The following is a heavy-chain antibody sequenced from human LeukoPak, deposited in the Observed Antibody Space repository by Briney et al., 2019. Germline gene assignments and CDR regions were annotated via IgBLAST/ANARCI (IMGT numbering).Heavy chain of an antibody. CDR1: GYTFINYG. CDR2: ISVYNGNT. CDR3: ARGRTGSGAAFDY. J-gene: IGHJ4*02. D-gene: IGHD3-10*01. Sequence: ASVKVSCKASGYTFINYGISWVRQAPGQGLEWMGWISVYNGNTNSAQRLQGRVTMTTDTSTSTAYMELRSLRSDDTAVYYCARGRTGSGAAFDYWGQGTLVTVSS. V-gene: IGHV1-18*01.